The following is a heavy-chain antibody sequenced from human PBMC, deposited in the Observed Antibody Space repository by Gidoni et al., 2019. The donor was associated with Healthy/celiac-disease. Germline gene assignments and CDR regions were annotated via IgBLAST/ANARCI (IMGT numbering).Heavy chain of an antibody. J-gene: IGHJ3*02. CDR3: AKQSSAAHSAGAFDI. Sequence: EVQLVESGGGLVQPGGSLRLSFSASGFTFSRYAMSWVRQAPGKGLEWVAAISGSGGSTYYADAVKGRFTISRDNSKNTLYLQMNSLRAEDTAVDYCAKQSSAAHSAGAFDIWGQGTMVTVSS. CDR2: ISGSGGST. CDR1: GFTFSRYA. D-gene: IGHD6-13*01. V-gene: IGHV3-23*04.